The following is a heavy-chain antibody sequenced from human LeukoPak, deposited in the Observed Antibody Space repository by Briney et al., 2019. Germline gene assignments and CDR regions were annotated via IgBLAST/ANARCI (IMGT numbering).Heavy chain of an antibody. D-gene: IGHD3-22*01. Sequence: SETLSLTCSVSGGSISNDRYYWGWIRQPPGKGLEWIGEIYHSGSTNYNPSLKSRVTISVDKSKNQFSLKLSSVTAADTAVYYCARGGSGFHYYFDYWGQGTLVTVSS. CDR2: IYHSGST. V-gene: IGHV4-39*07. CDR1: GGSISNDRYY. J-gene: IGHJ4*02. CDR3: ARGGSGFHYYFDY.